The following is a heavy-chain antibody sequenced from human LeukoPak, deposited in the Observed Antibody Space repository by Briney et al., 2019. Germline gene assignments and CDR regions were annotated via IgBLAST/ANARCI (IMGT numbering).Heavy chain of an antibody. CDR3: VKNGIYSSGWYGGYFDY. V-gene: IGHV3-30*18. D-gene: IGHD6-19*01. J-gene: IGHJ4*02. CDR2: ISYDGSNK. Sequence: GGSLRLSCAASGFIFSNSAMHWVRQAPGKGLEWVAVISYDGSNKYYADFVKGRFTISRDNSKNTLYLQMSSLRAEDTAVYYCVKNGIYSSGWYGGYFDYWGQGTLVTVSS. CDR1: GFIFSNSA.